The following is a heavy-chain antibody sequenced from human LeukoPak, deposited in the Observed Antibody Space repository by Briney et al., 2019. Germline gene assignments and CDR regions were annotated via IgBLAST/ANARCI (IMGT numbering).Heavy chain of an antibody. CDR1: GFTFSSYW. Sequence: GGSRRLSCAASGFTFSSYWMHWVRQAPGMGLVWVSRIDSDGSGASYADSVKGRFTISRDNAKNSLYLQMNSLRAEDTAVYYCARGGSGRPFDYWGQGTLVTVSS. CDR2: IDSDGSGA. CDR3: ARGGSGRPFDY. V-gene: IGHV3-74*01. J-gene: IGHJ4*02. D-gene: IGHD3-10*01.